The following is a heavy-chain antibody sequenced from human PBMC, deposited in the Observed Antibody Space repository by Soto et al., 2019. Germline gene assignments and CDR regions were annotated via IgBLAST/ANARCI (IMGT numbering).Heavy chain of an antibody. CDR3: ARGPTDYYDNSANYFLYY. V-gene: IGHV1-18*01. D-gene: IGHD3-22*01. Sequence: QVQLVQSGAEVKKPGASVKVSCKASGYTFITYGVSWVRQAPGQGLDWLGWISTYNGNTRYAERLQGRVTMTTDTTTNTGYMKLRNLRSDDTAVYYCARGPTDYYDNSANYFLYYWCQGTLVTVSS. CDR2: ISTYNGNT. CDR1: GYTFITYG. J-gene: IGHJ4*02.